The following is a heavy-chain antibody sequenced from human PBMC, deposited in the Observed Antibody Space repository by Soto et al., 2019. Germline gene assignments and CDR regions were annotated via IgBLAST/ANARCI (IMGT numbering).Heavy chain of an antibody. CDR1: VGCIKRRNW. CDR2: IYPSGTT. V-gene: IGHV4-4*02. J-gene: IGHJ5*02. D-gene: IGHD3-3*01. Sequence: SETLSLTCAVSVGCIKRRNWWTWVRQTPGQGLEWIGEIYPSGTTNCNASIKTRVTISLDKSTNQFSLMLTSVTAADRAAHYRARKGWRFGVVPREGLDPWRQGRLVTI. CDR3: ARKGWRFGVVPREGLDP.